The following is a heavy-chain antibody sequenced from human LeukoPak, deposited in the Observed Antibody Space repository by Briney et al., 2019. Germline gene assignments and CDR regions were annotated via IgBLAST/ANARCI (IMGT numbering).Heavy chain of an antibody. J-gene: IGHJ4*02. CDR1: GYTFTGYY. Sequence: ASVKVSFKASGYTFTGYYMHMVRQAPGQGLEWMGWINPNSGGTNYAQKFQGRVTMTRDTSISTAHMELSRLRSDDTAVYYCAREYDSSGYYYVGYWGQGTLVTVSS. D-gene: IGHD3-22*01. CDR3: AREYDSSGYYYVGY. V-gene: IGHV1-2*02. CDR2: INPNSGGT.